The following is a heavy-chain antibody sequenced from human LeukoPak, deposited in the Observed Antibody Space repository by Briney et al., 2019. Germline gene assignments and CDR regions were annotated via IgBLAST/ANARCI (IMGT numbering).Heavy chain of an antibody. J-gene: IGHJ5*02. CDR3: ARDCDILNRGWFDP. CDR2: IRTKPDNYAT. CDR1: GFTFSGST. Sequence: GGSLKLSCTPSGFTFSGSTMHWARQASGKGLEWVGRIRTKPDNYATAYAASVTGRFTISRDDLKNTAYLQMSSLKTEDTAVYYCARDCDILNRGWFDPWGQGTLVTVSS. D-gene: IGHD3-9*01. V-gene: IGHV3-73*01.